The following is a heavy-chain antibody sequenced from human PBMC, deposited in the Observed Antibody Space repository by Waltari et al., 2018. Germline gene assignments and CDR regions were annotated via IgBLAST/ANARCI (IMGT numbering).Heavy chain of an antibody. CDR2: IYYSGST. V-gene: IGHV4-39*01. Sequence: QLQLQASGPGLVKPSETLSLTCTVSGGSISSSSYYWGWIRQPPGKGLEWIGSIYYSGSTYYTPSLKSRVTISVDTSKNQFSLKLSSVTAADTAVYYCARRNNWNSDYWGQGTLVTVSS. D-gene: IGHD1-20*01. CDR1: GGSISSSSYY. CDR3: ARRNNWNSDY. J-gene: IGHJ4*02.